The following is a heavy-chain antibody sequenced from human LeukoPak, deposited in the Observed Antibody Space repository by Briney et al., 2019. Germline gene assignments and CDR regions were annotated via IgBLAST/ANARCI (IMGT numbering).Heavy chain of an antibody. CDR1: GYTFTSYG. J-gene: IGHJ5*02. CDR3: AEANYYDSSGDLGFDP. CDR2: ISAYNGNT. Sequence: ASVKVSCKASGYTFTSYGMSWVRQAPGQGLEWMGWISAYNGNTNYAQKLQGRVTMTTDTSTSTAYMELRSLRSDDTAVYYCAEANYYDSSGDLGFDPWGQGTLVTVSS. D-gene: IGHD3-22*01. V-gene: IGHV1-18*01.